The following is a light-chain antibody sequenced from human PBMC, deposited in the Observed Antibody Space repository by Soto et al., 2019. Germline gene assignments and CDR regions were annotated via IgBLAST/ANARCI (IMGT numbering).Light chain of an antibody. V-gene: IGKV3-20*01. CDR3: QQYGSSPRT. CDR2: GAS. Sequence: ELVMTQSPGTLSLSPGERATLSCRASQTISSNYLAWYQQKPGQAPRLLIFGASSRATGIPDRFSGSGSGTDFTLTISRLEAEDFAVYYCQQYGSSPRTFGQGTKVDIK. CDR1: QTISSNY. J-gene: IGKJ1*01.